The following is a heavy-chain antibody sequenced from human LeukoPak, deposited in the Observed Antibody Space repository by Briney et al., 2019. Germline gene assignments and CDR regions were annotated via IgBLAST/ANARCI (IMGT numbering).Heavy chain of an antibody. J-gene: IGHJ3*02. CDR3: ARDTHYYGSGSPAFDI. CDR1: GFIFSDYS. CDR2: ISFSSSTI. D-gene: IGHD3-10*01. V-gene: IGHV3-48*01. Sequence: GGSLRLSCAASGFIFSDYSMNWVRQAPGKGLEWVSYISFSSSTIHYADSVKSRFTISRDNDKKSLYLQMNSLRVEDTAVYYCARDTHYYGSGSPAFDIWGQGTMATVSS.